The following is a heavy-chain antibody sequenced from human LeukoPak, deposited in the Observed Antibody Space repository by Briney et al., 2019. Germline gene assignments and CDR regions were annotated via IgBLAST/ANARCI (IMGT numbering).Heavy chain of an antibody. V-gene: IGHV4-59*01. Sequence: SETLSLTCTVSGRSLSSYYWSWTRQPPGKGLEWIGYIYYSGSTNYNPSLKSRVTISVDTSNNQFSLKLSSVTAADTAVYYCARDGSGYPLDYWGQGTLVTVSS. CDR3: ARDGSGYPLDY. CDR1: GRSLSSYY. D-gene: IGHD3-22*01. J-gene: IGHJ4*02. CDR2: IYYSGST.